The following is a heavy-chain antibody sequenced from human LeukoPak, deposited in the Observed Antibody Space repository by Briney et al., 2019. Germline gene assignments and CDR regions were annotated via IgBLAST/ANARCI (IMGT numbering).Heavy chain of an antibody. CDR1: GFTFSIYA. V-gene: IGHV3-23*01. CDR3: ARDQYYYDSSGPCY. D-gene: IGHD3-22*01. Sequence: GGSLRLSCAASGFTFSIYAMTWVRQTPGKGLEWVSTITGSGGGTYYAGSVKGRFTISRDNAKNTLYLQMNSLRAEDTAVYYCARDQYYYDSSGPCYWGQGTLVTVSS. CDR2: ITGSGGGT. J-gene: IGHJ4*02.